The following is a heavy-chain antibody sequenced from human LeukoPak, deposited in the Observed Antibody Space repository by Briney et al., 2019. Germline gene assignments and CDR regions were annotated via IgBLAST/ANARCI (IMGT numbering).Heavy chain of an antibody. CDR2: IKEDGSEK. CDR1: GFTFSSCW. D-gene: IGHD6-13*01. V-gene: IGHV3-7*01. J-gene: IGHJ4*02. Sequence: GGSLRLSCAASGFTFSSCWMSWVRQAPGKGLEWVANIKEDGSEKYYVDSVMGRFTISRDNAKNLLYLQMNSLRAEDTAVYYCAKLYNSNWYGGPNNWGQGTLVTVSS. CDR3: AKLYNSNWYGGPNN.